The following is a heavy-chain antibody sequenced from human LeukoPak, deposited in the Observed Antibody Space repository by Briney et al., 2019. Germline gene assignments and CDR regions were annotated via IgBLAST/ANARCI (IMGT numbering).Heavy chain of an antibody. CDR2: IYYSGST. J-gene: IGHJ6*03. CDR3: ARVFDSGSQAYFYYMDV. D-gene: IGHD3-10*01. CDR1: GGSISSSSYY. Sequence: SETLSLTCTVSGGSISSSSYYWGWIRQPPGKGLEWIGSIYYSGSTYYNPSLKSRVTMSVDTSKNQFSLKVSSVTAADAAVYYCARVFDSGSQAYFYYMDVWGKGTTVTISS. V-gene: IGHV4-39*07.